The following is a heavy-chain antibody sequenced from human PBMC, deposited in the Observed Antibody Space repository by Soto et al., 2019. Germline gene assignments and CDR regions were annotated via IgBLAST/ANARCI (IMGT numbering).Heavy chain of an antibody. CDR2: ISDDGSST. CDR1: GFTFSSYW. J-gene: IGHJ4*02. V-gene: IGHV3-74*03. Sequence: PVRSLRLSCAASGFTFSSYWMHWVRQAPGKGLVWVSRISDDGSSTTYADSVRGRFTISRDNANYTLYLEISSLRAGDTGVYYCARRNDSGFDKWGQGTMVTV. CDR3: ARRNDSGFDK. D-gene: IGHD4-17*01.